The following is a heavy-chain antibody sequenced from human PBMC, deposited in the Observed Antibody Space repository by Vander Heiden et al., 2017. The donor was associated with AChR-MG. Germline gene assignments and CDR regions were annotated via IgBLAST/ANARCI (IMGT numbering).Heavy chain of an antibody. V-gene: IGHV3-49*04. CDR2: IRSKAYGATT. Sequence: EVQLVESGGGLVQPGRSVRLSCSSSGFPFGDYAMSWVRQAPGKGLEWVAFIRSKAYGATTEYAASVRGRFTISRYDAKSILYLQMNSLKTEDTAVYYCTRENTGWYGFYFDLWGRGSLVTVSS. D-gene: IGHD6-19*01. CDR1: GFPFGDYA. CDR3: TRENTGWYGFYFDL. J-gene: IGHJ2*01.